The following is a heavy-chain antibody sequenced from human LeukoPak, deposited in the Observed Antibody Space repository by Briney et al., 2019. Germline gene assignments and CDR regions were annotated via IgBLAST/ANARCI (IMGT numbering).Heavy chain of an antibody. CDR2: IYSGGST. J-gene: IGHJ4*02. CDR3: ARENYYGSGSYYSYFDY. Sequence: GGSLRLSCAASGFTFSSYGMSWVRQAPGKGLEWVSVIYSGGSTYYADSVKGRFTISRDNSKNTLYLQMNSLRAEDTAVYYCARENYYGSGSYYSYFDYWGQGTLVTVSS. CDR1: GFTFSSYG. D-gene: IGHD3-10*01. V-gene: IGHV3-53*01.